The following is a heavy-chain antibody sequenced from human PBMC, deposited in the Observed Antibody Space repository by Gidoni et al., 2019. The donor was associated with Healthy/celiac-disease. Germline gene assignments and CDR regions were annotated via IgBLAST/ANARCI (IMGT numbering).Heavy chain of an antibody. J-gene: IGHJ4*02. CDR2: LSYEGSNQ. CDR1: GVTFSSYA. CDR3: ARDGHIVVVIAYFDY. D-gene: IGHD2-21*01. V-gene: IGHV3-30-3*01. Sequence: QVQRVESGGGVVQPGRSLRLSCAASGVTFSSYARHWVRQAPGKGLEWVAVLSYEGSNQYYADPVKGRFTISRDNSKNTLYLQMNSLRAEDTAVYYCARDGHIVVVIAYFDYWGQGTLVTVSS.